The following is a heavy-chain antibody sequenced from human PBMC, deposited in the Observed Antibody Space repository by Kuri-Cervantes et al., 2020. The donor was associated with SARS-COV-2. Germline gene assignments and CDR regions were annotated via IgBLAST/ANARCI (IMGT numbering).Heavy chain of an antibody. CDR2: IYQAGST. CDR3: VAAILGVDTGYFQH. D-gene: IGHD3-3*01. CDR1: NGSISSYY. J-gene: IGHJ1*01. Sequence: SETLSLTCTVSNGSISSYYWSWIRQPPGKGLEWIGSIYQAGSTFYNPSLKSRVSISLNRPKNQYSLNLSSVTAADTAVYYCVAAILGVDTGYFQHWGQGTLVTVSS. V-gene: IGHV4-59*12.